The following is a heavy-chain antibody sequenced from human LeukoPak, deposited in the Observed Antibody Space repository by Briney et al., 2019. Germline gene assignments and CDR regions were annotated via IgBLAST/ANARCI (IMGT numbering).Heavy chain of an antibody. CDR1: GFTFDDYA. V-gene: IGHV3-9*01. CDR3: PKRPREGWYFDL. Sequence: GGSLRLSCAASGFTFDDYAMHWVRQIPGKGLEWVSGISGKRTVIIYADSVKGRFTISRDNANNFLYLQMNSLTTEDTALYYCPKRPREGWYFDLWGRGTLVTVSS. J-gene: IGHJ2*01. D-gene: IGHD5-24*01. CDR2: ISGKRTVI.